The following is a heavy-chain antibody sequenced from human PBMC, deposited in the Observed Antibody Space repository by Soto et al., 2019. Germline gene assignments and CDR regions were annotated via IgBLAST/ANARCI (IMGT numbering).Heavy chain of an antibody. CDR2: LSGSGGST. CDR3: AHPRGFGVFDAYDI. CDR1: GFTFSTYA. V-gene: IGHV3-23*01. D-gene: IGHD3-10*01. Sequence: GGSLRLSCAASGFTFSTYAMSWVRQAPGKGLVWVSALSGSGGSTFYADSVKGRFTISRDNSMNTLYLQMDSLRTEDTAVYYCAHPRGFGVFDAYDIWGQGTMVTVSS. J-gene: IGHJ3*02.